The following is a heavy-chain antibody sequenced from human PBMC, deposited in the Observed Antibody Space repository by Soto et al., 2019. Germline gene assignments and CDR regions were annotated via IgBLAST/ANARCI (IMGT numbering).Heavy chain of an antibody. Sequence: PSVKVSCKASGGTFSSYAISWVRQAPGQGLEWMGGIIPIFGTANCAQKFQGRVTITADESTSTAYMELSSLRSEDTAVYYCARADRRWLQTDAFDICGQRTMVTVSS. CDR2: IIPIFGTA. CDR1: GGTFSSYA. V-gene: IGHV1-69*13. D-gene: IGHD5-12*01. CDR3: ARADRRWLQTDAFDI. J-gene: IGHJ3*02.